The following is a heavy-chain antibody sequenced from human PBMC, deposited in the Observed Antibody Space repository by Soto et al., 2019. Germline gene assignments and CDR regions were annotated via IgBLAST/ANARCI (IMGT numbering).Heavy chain of an antibody. J-gene: IGHJ6*02. D-gene: IGHD2-21*02. CDR3: AKSIVTWHRGGMDV. Sequence: PGGSLRLSCAASGFTFSSYGMHWVRQAPGKGLEWAAVISYDGSNKYYADSVKGRFTISRDNSKNTLYLQMNSLRAEDTAVYYCAKSIVTWHRGGMDVWGQGTTVTVSS. V-gene: IGHV3-30*18. CDR1: GFTFSSYG. CDR2: ISYDGSNK.